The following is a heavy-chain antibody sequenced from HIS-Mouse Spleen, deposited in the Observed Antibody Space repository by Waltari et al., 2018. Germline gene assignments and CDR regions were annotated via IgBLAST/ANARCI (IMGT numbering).Heavy chain of an antibody. J-gene: IGHJ6*02. D-gene: IGHD6-6*01. CDR1: GFTVRSNY. Sequence: EVQLVESGGGLIQPGGSLRLACAASGFTVRSNYLSWVRPAPGKGLEWVSVIDSGGSTYYADSVKGRFTISRDNSKNTLYLQMNSLRAEDTAVYYCARDTVIAARSYGMDVWGQGTTVTVSS. V-gene: IGHV3-53*01. CDR2: IDSGGST. CDR3: ARDTVIAARSYGMDV.